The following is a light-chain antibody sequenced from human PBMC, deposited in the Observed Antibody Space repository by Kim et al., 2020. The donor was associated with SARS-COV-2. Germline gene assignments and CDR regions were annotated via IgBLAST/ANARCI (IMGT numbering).Light chain of an antibody. Sequence: QSALTQPVSVSGSPGQSITISCTGSSTDIGSYNLVSWYQYHPGKAPKLMIYEVTKRPSGVSNRFSGSKSGNTASLTISGLQAEDEADYYCCSYAGSSTYVFGTGTKVTVL. CDR1: STDIGSYNL. CDR3: CSYAGSSTYV. V-gene: IGLV2-23*02. J-gene: IGLJ1*01. CDR2: EVT.